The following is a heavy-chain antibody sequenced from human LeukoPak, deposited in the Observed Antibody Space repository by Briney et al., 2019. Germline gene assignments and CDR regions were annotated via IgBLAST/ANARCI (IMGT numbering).Heavy chain of an antibody. Sequence: SETLSLTCTVSGGSISSYYWSWIRQPPGKGLEWIGYIYYSGSTNYNPSLKSRVTIPVDTSKNQFSLKLSSVTAADTAVYYCASVDTAMETIDYWGQGTLVTVSS. CDR3: ASVDTAMETIDY. D-gene: IGHD5-18*01. CDR2: IYYSGST. CDR1: GGSISSYY. V-gene: IGHV4-59*01. J-gene: IGHJ4*02.